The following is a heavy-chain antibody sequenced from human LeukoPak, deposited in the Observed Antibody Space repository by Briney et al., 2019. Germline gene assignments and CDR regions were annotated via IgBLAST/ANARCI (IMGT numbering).Heavy chain of an antibody. CDR2: IYHSGST. CDR1: GYSISSGYY. V-gene: IGHV4-38-2*01. CDR3: HSTAARGADAFDI. Sequence: SETLSLTCAVSGYSISSGYYWGWIRQPPGKGLEWIGSIYHSGSTYYNPSLKSRVTISVDTSKNQFSLKLSSVTAADTAVCYCHSTAARGADAFDIWGQGTMVTVSS. J-gene: IGHJ3*02. D-gene: IGHD3-10*01.